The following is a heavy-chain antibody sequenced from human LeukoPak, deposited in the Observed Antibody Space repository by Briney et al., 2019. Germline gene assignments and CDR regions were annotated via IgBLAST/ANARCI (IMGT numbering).Heavy chain of an antibody. J-gene: IGHJ3*02. V-gene: IGHV3-48*03. CDR1: GFTFSSYE. CDR3: AREAIDAFDI. CDR2: ISNSGNTK. Sequence: GGSLRLSCAASGFTFSSYEMNWVRQAPGKGLEWVSYISNSGNTKYYADSVKGRFTFSRGNAKNSLYLQMNSLRAEDTAIYYCAREAIDAFDIWGQGTMVTVSS.